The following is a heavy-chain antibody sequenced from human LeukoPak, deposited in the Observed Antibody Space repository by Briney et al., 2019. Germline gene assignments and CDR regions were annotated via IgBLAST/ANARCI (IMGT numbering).Heavy chain of an antibody. CDR1: GFTFDDYG. V-gene: IGHV3-20*04. CDR2: INWNGGST. J-gene: IGHJ4*02. Sequence: GGSLRLSCAASGFTFDDYGMSWVRQAPGKGLEWVSGINWNGGSTGYADSVKGRFTISRGNAKNSLYLQMNSLRAEDTALYYCAREWPASTRGQLLWFGELFGFDYWGQGTLVTVSS. D-gene: IGHD3-10*01. CDR3: AREWPASTRGQLLWFGELFGFDY.